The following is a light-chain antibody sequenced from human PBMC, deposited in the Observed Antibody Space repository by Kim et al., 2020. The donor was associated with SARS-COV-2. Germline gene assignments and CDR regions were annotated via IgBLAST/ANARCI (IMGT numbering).Light chain of an antibody. CDR3: QSFDTSVWV. V-gene: IGLV6-57*04. CDR2: EDN. J-gene: IGLJ3*02. Sequence: NFMLTQPHSVSESPGKMVTISCTRSSGSIASNYVQWYQKRPGSAPTTVIYEDNLRPSEVPDRFSGSIDSSSNSASLTISGLKTEDEADYYCQSFDTSVWVFGGGTKLTVL. CDR1: SGSIASNY.